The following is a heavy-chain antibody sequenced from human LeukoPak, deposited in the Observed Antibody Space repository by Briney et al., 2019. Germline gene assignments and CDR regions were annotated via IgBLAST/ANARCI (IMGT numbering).Heavy chain of an antibody. V-gene: IGHV4-59*01. J-gene: IGHJ3*02. CDR2: IYYSGST. Sequence: SETLSLTCTVSGGSISSYYWSWIRQPPGKGLEWIGNIYYSGSTNYNPSLKSRVTISVDMSKNQFSLKVNSVTAADTAVYYCARVWGDAFDIWGQGTMVTVSS. CDR1: GGSISSYY. CDR3: ARVWGDAFDI. D-gene: IGHD3-16*01.